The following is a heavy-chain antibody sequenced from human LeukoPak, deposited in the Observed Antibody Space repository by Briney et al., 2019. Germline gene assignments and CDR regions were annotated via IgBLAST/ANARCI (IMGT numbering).Heavy chain of an antibody. J-gene: IGHJ4*02. CDR3: ARHSQAVAGLFDY. Sequence: GESLKISCQASGYTFTNYWIGWVRQMPGKGLEWMGIIHPGDSETRYNPSFQGQVTISADKSISTAYLQWSSLKASDSAMYYCARHSQAVAGLFDYWGLGTLVTVSS. D-gene: IGHD6-19*01. V-gene: IGHV5-51*01. CDR2: IHPGDSET. CDR1: GYTFTNYW.